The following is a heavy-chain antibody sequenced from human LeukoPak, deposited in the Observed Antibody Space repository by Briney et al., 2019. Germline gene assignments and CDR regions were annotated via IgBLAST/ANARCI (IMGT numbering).Heavy chain of an antibody. CDR3: ARVLDIAVAEDY. CDR2: INPNSGGT. V-gene: IGHV1-2*06. J-gene: IGHJ4*02. D-gene: IGHD6-19*01. CDR1: GYTFTGYY. Sequence: ASVKVSCXASGYTFTGYYMHWVRQAPGQGLEWMGRINPNSGGTNYAQKFQGRVTMTRDTSISTAYMEPSRLRSDDTAVYYCARVLDIAVAEDYWGQGTLVTVSS.